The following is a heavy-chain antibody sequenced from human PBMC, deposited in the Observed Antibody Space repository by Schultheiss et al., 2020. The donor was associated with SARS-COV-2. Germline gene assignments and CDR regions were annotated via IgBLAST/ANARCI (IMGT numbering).Heavy chain of an antibody. V-gene: IGHV3-43D*04. CDR2: ISWDGGST. CDR1: GFTFDDYA. Sequence: GSLRLSCAASGFTFDDYAMHWVRQAPGKGLEWVSLISWDGGSTYYADSVKGRFTISRDNSKNSLYLQMNSLRAEDTAVYYCARGRVGDGDFNDYWGQGTLVTVSS. D-gene: IGHD4-17*01. J-gene: IGHJ4*02. CDR3: ARGRVGDGDFNDY.